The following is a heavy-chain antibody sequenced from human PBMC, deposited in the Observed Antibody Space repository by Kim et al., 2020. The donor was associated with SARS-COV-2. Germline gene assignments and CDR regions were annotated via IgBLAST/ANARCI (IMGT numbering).Heavy chain of an antibody. D-gene: IGHD2-15*01. CDR3: ARDRACSGGSCYLYYYYYYGMDV. Sequence: GGSLRLSCAASGFTFSSYWMSWVRQAPGKGLEWVANIKQDGSEKYYVDSVKGRFTISRDNAKNSLYLQMNSLRAEDTAVYYCARDRACSGGSCYLYYYYYYGMDVWGQGTTVTVSS. CDR1: GFTFSSYW. V-gene: IGHV3-7*01. CDR2: IKQDGSEK. J-gene: IGHJ6*02.